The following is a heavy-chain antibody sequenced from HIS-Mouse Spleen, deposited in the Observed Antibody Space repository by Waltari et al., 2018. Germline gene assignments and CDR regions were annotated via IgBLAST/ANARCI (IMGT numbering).Heavy chain of an antibody. CDR3: ARRYSGYDLGY. J-gene: IGHJ4*02. D-gene: IGHD5-12*01. Sequence: QVQLVESGGGVVQPGRSLSLPCAASGFTFSSYACHWFRQAPGKGLEWVAVISYDGSNKYYADSVKGRFTISRDNSKNTLYLQMNSLRAEDTAVYYCARRYSGYDLGYWGQGTLVTVSS. V-gene: IGHV3-30*04. CDR1: GFTFSSYA. CDR2: ISYDGSNK.